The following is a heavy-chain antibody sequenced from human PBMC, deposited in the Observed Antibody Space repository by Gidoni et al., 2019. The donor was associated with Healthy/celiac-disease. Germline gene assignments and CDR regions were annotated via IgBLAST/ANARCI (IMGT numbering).Heavy chain of an antibody. V-gene: IGHV3-23*01. J-gene: IGHJ4*02. Sequence: EVQLLESGGGFVQPGGSLSLSCAASGFTFSSYAMSWVRQAPGKGLEWVSAISGSGGSTYYADAVKGRFTISRDNSKNTLYLQMNSLRAEDTAVYYCAKDPTPRLTSARGYWGQGTLVTVSS. CDR2: ISGSGGST. CDR1: GFTFSSYA. D-gene: IGHD2-15*01. CDR3: AKDPTPRLTSARGY.